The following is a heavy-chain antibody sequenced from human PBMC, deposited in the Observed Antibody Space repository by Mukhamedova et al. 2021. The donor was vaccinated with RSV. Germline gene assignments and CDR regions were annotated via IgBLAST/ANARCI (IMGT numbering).Heavy chain of an antibody. D-gene: IGHD3-10*01. V-gene: IGHV3-73*01. J-gene: IGHJ4*02. CDR2: IRSKADSYAT. Sequence: GLEWVGRIRSKADSYATTYAASVRGRFTISRDDSENTVYLQMNSLKTEDSAVYYCTSSEGAINDVYWAQGILVTVSS. CDR3: TSSEGAINDVY.